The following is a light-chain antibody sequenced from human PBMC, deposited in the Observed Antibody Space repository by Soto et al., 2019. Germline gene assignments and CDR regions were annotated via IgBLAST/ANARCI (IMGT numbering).Light chain of an antibody. Sequence: EIVMTQSPATLSVSPGERATLSCRASQSVSTNLAWYQQKPGQAPRLLIYGTSTRANGIPARFSGSGSGTEFTLTISSLQSEDFAVYYCQQYHNWGEFGQGTKVDNK. CDR2: GTS. CDR1: QSVSTN. CDR3: QQYHNWGE. V-gene: IGKV3-15*01. J-gene: IGKJ1*01.